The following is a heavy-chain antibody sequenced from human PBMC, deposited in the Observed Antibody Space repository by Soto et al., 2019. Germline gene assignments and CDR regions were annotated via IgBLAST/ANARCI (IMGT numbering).Heavy chain of an antibody. D-gene: IGHD1-7*01. CDR1: GFSLSRKGMS. Sequence: SGPTLVNTKQTLILTCAFSGFSLSRKGMSVSWIRQPPGTALEFLALIDWEEEKFYSPSLRTRLTVSKDTSKSQVVLTLTNVDPVDTATYYCTRSTNWNYEYYFDYWRQGTRVTVSS. J-gene: IGHJ4*02. V-gene: IGHV2-70*01. CDR2: IDWEEEK. CDR3: TRSTNWNYEYYFDY.